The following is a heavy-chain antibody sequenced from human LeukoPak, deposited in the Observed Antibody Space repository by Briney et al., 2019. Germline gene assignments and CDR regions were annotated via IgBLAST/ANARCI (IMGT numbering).Heavy chain of an antibody. J-gene: IGHJ4*02. CDR3: ARDCSGGSCYGDY. Sequence: ASVKVSCKASGYTFTGHFIHWVRLAPGRGLEWMGWINPNSGDTNYAQNFRGRVTMTRDTSISTAYMELSRLRSDDTAVYYCARDCSGGSCYGDYWGQGTLVTVSS. CDR1: GYTFTGHF. CDR2: INPNSGDT. V-gene: IGHV1-2*02. D-gene: IGHD2-15*01.